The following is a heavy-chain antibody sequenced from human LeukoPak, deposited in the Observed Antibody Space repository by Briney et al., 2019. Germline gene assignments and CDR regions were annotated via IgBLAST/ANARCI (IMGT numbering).Heavy chain of an antibody. CDR2: IYSSGTT. CDR3: ARDRHCTSTSCHNPVTSVYFYYYMDV. CDR1: GDSINNYY. J-gene: IGHJ6*03. V-gene: IGHV4-4*07. D-gene: IGHD2-2*01. Sequence: SETLFLTRSVSGDSINNYYWSWIRQPAGNGPEWVGRIYSSGTTNYNPSHESRVSMSVDTSKNQVSLRLTALTAADTAVYYCARDRHCTSTSCHNPVTSVYFYYYMDVWGKGTTVTVSS.